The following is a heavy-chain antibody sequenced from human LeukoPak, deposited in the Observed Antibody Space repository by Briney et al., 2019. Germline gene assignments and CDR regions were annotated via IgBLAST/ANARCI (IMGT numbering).Heavy chain of an antibody. Sequence: GGSLRLSCAASGFSFSSYGIHWVRQAPGKGLEWVAVIWHDGSNKYYADSVKGRFTISRDNSKNTLFLQMNSLRAEDTAVYFCGREIRIVGATTLDYWGQGTLVTVSS. D-gene: IGHD1-26*01. J-gene: IGHJ4*02. CDR3: GREIRIVGATTLDY. CDR1: GFSFSSYG. V-gene: IGHV3-33*01. CDR2: IWHDGSNK.